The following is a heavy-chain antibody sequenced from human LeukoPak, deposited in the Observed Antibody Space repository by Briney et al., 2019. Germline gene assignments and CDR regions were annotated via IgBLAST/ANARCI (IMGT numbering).Heavy chain of an antibody. J-gene: IGHJ5*02. CDR1: GGSISSYY. CDR3: ARFGPYDFWSGYYLSNWFDP. V-gene: IGHV4-59*01. D-gene: IGHD3-3*01. Sequence: SETLSLTCTVSGGSISSYYWSWIRQPPGKGLEWIGYIYYSGSTNYNPSLKSRVTISVDTSKNQFSLKLSSVTAADTAVYYCARFGPYDFWSGYYLSNWFDPWGQGTLVTASS. CDR2: IYYSGST.